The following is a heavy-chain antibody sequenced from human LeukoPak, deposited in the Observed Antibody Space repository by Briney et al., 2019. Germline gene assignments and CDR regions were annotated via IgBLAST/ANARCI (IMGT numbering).Heavy chain of an antibody. CDR2: IGSKAYGGTT. J-gene: IGHJ6*03. Sequence: PGGSLRLSCTASGFTFGDYAMSWFRQAPGKGLEWVGFIGSKAYGGTTEYAASVKGRFTISRDDSKSIAYLQMNSLKTEDTAVYYCTTLSLLYYYYMDVWGKGTTVTISS. CDR1: GFTFGDYA. CDR3: TTLSLLYYYYMDV. V-gene: IGHV3-49*03.